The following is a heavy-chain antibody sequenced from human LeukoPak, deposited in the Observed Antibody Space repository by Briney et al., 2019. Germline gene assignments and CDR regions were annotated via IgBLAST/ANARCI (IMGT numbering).Heavy chain of an antibody. Sequence: GASVKVSCKASGYTFTSYGISWVRQAPGQGLEWMGWISAYNGNTNYAQKLQGRVTMTTDTSTSTAYMELRSLRSDDTAVYYCARDGHILVSISGWFDPWGQGTLVTVSS. CDR2: ISAYNGNT. V-gene: IGHV1-18*01. CDR3: ARDGHILVSISGWFDP. D-gene: IGHD6-6*01. CDR1: GYTFTSYG. J-gene: IGHJ5*02.